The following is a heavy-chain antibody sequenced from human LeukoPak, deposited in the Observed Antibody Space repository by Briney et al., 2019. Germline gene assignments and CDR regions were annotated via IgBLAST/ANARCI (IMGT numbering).Heavy chain of an antibody. CDR2: IYTSGST. J-gene: IGHJ4*02. CDR1: GGSISSYY. Sequence: PSETLSLTCTVSGGSISSYYWSWIRQPAGKGLEWIGRIYTSGSTNYNPSLKSRVTMSVDTSKNQFSLKLSSVTAADTAVYYCARGPDYYDSSGYLDYWGQGTLVTVSS. CDR3: ARGPDYYDSSGYLDY. D-gene: IGHD3-22*01. V-gene: IGHV4-4*07.